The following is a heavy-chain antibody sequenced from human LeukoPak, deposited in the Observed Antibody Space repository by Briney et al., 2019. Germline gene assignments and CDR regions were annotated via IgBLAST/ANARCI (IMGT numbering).Heavy chain of an antibody. Sequence: SETLSRTCTVSGGSISSSSYYWGWIRQPPGKGLEWIGSIYYSGSTYYNPSLKSRVTIPVDTSKNQFSLKLSSVTAADTAVYYCARGKRYWGQGTLVTVSS. CDR2: IYYSGST. V-gene: IGHV4-39*01. CDR3: ARGKRY. J-gene: IGHJ4*02. CDR1: GGSISSSSYY.